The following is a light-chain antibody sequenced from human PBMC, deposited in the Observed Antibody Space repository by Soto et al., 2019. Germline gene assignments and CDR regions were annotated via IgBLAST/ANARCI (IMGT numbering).Light chain of an antibody. J-gene: IGKJ4*01. CDR2: AAS. Sequence: DIQMTQSPSSLSASVGDRVTITCRASQDIAIYLAWYQQKPGEAPKLLIYAASTLYGGVSSRFSGSGSGTDFALTITSLQAEDFATYYCQQLRRYPSTFGGGTKVDIK. CDR1: QDIAIY. V-gene: IGKV1-9*01. CDR3: QQLRRYPST.